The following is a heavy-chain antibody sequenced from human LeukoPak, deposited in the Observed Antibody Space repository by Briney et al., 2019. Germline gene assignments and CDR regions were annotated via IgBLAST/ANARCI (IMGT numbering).Heavy chain of an antibody. D-gene: IGHD3-10*01. CDR3: ARDRPNLLLWFGESQNYYYYYGMDV. V-gene: IGHV1-18*01. J-gene: IGHJ6*02. CDR1: GYTFTSYG. Sequence: ASAKVSCKASGYTFTSYGISWVRQAPGQGLEWMGWISAYNGNTNYAQKLQGRVTMTTDTSTSTAYMELRSLRSDDTAVYYCARDRPNLLLWFGESQNYYYYYGMDVWGQGTTVTVSS. CDR2: ISAYNGNT.